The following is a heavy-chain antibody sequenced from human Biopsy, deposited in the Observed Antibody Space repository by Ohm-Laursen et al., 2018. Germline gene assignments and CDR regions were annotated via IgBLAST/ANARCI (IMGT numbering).Heavy chain of an antibody. Sequence: GSLRLSCTASGFMFSASWMSWVRQAPGKGLEWVANINPDGSVKYFADSVKGRLTISRDNAENSMYLQMSSLTVDDTAVYYCARDERWGQGTLVTVSS. CDR3: ARDER. J-gene: IGHJ4*02. CDR1: GFMFSASW. D-gene: IGHD5-24*01. V-gene: IGHV3-7*01. CDR2: INPDGSVK.